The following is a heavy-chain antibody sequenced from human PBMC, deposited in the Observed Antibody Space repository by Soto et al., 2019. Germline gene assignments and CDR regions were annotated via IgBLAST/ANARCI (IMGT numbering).Heavy chain of an antibody. V-gene: IGHV4-59*12. CDR1: GGSISSYY. CDR2: IYYSGST. CDR3: ARVSRGLYYFYYMDV. J-gene: IGHJ6*03. Sequence: QVQLQESGPGLVKPSETLSLTCTVSGGSISSYYWSWIRQPPGKGLEWIGYIYYSGSTNYNSSLESRVTISLDTSKNQLALKLSAVTAADTSVYYCARVSRGLYYFYYMDVWGKGTTVTVSS.